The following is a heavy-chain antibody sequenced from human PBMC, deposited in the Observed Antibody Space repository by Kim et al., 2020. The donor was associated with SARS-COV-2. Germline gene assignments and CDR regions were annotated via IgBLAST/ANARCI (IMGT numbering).Heavy chain of an antibody. V-gene: IGHV3-30*18. CDR1: GFTFSSYG. D-gene: IGHD2-2*01. CDR3: AKDLYCSSTSCGGGYYYYYYGMDV. Sequence: GGSLRLSCAASGFTFSSYGMHWVRQAPGKGLEWVAVISYDGSNKYYADSVKGRFTISRDNSKNTLYLQMNSLRAEDTAVYYCAKDLYCSSTSCGGGYYYYYYGMDVWGQGTTVTVSS. J-gene: IGHJ6*02. CDR2: ISYDGSNK.